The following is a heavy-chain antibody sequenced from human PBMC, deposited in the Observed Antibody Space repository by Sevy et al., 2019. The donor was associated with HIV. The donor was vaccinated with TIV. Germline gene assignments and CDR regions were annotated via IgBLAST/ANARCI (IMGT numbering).Heavy chain of an antibody. D-gene: IGHD3-3*01. CDR2: TYYRSKWYN. J-gene: IGHJ6*03. V-gene: IGHV6-1*01. CDR1: GDSVSSNSAA. Sequence: KQSQTLSLTCAISGDSVSSNSAAWNWIRQSPSRGLEWLGRTYYRSKWYNDYAVSVKSRITINPDTSKNQFSLQLNSVTPEDTAVYYCARGVIVLRFLEWLSETYYYYYYMDVWGKATTVTVSS. CDR3: ARGVIVLRFLEWLSETYYYYYYMDV.